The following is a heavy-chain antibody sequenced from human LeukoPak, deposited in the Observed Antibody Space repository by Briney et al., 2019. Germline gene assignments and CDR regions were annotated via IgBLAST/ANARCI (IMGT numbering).Heavy chain of an antibody. Sequence: GGSLRLSCAASGFTFSSYSMNWVRQAPGKGLEWVSSISSSSSYIYYADSVKGRFTISRDNAKNSLYLQMNSLRAEDTAVYYCAREGDYGDYVWVKACDIWGQGTMVTVSS. J-gene: IGHJ3*02. CDR3: AREGDYGDYVWVKACDI. CDR2: ISSSSSYI. D-gene: IGHD4-17*01. CDR1: GFTFSSYS. V-gene: IGHV3-21*01.